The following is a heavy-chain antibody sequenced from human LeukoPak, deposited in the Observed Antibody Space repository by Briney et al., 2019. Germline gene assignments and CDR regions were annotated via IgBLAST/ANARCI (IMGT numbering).Heavy chain of an antibody. CDR2: LSGSGGAT. CDR3: ARGQWLVTSSFDS. Sequence: GGSLRLSCAASGFTFRSSAMNWVRQTPEKGLEWVSGLSGSGGATYYADSVKDRFTISRDNSKNILYLQMSSLRAEDTALYYCARGQWLVTSSFDSWGQGTLVTVSS. V-gene: IGHV3-23*01. CDR1: GFTFRSSA. J-gene: IGHJ4*02. D-gene: IGHD6-19*01.